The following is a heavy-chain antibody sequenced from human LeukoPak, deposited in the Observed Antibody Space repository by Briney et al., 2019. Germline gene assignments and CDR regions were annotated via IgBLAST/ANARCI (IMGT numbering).Heavy chain of an antibody. CDR2: IYTSGST. V-gene: IGHV4-61*02. CDR3: ARCGVAYYFDY. D-gene: IGHD2-15*01. J-gene: IGHJ4*02. CDR1: GGSISSGGYY. Sequence: SQTLSLTCTVSGGSISSGGYYWSWIRQPAGKGLEWIGRIYTSGSTNYNPSLKSRVTMSVDTSKNQFSLKLSSVTAADTAVYYCARCGVAYYFDYWGQGTLVTVSS.